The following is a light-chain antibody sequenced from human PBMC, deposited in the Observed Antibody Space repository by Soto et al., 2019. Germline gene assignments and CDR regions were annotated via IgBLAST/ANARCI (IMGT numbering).Light chain of an antibody. V-gene: IGLV3-21*04. CDR3: QVWDSVSDHYV. Sequence: SYELTQPPSVSVAPGKTATITCGGNYIGTKNVHWYQQKPGQAPLLVIYYDTDRPSGIPERFSGSNSGNAATLTISGVEAGDEADYYCQVWDSVSDHYVFGTGTKLTVL. J-gene: IGLJ1*01. CDR1: YIGTKN. CDR2: YDT.